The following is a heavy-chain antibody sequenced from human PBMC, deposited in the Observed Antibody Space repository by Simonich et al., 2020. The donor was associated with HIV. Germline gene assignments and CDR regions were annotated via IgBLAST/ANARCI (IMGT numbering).Heavy chain of an antibody. D-gene: IGHD2-2*01. CDR2: INHSGST. CDR3: ARGFYQRLYYFDY. J-gene: IGHJ4*02. Sequence: QVPLQQWGAGLLKPSETLSLTCAVYGASSSGYYWSWIRQPPGRGREWIGEINHSGSTNYNPPLKSRVTISVDTAKNQFSLKMSSVTAADTAVYYCARGFYQRLYYFDYWGQGTLVTVSS. V-gene: IGHV4-34*01. CDR1: GASSSGYY.